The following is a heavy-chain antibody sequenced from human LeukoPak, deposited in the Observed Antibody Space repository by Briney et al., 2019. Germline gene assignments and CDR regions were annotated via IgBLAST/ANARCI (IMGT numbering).Heavy chain of an antibody. CDR1: GGTFSSYA. Sequence: ASVKVSCKASGGTFSSYAISWVRQAPGQGLEWMGGIIPIFGTANYAQKFQGRVTITADESTSTAYMELSSLRSDDTAVYYCARDLGDYVMDYWGQGTLVTVSS. J-gene: IGHJ4*02. D-gene: IGHD4-17*01. CDR3: ARDLGDYVMDY. V-gene: IGHV1-69*13. CDR2: IIPIFGTA.